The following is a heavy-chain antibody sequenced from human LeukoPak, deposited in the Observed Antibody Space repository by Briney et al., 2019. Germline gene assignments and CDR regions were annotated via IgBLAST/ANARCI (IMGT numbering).Heavy chain of an antibody. Sequence: ASVKVSCKVSGYTLTELSMHWVRQAPGKGLEWMGRFDPEDGETIYAQKFQGRVTMTADTSTDTVYMELSSLRSEDTAVYYCARGTVTRIRYYYYYMDVWGKGTTVTISS. J-gene: IGHJ6*03. CDR2: FDPEDGET. CDR1: GYTLTELS. D-gene: IGHD4-17*01. V-gene: IGHV1-24*01. CDR3: ARGTVTRIRYYYYYMDV.